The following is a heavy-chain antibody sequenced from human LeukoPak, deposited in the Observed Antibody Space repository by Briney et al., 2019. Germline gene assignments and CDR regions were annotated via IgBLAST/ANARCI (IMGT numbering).Heavy chain of an antibody. J-gene: IGHJ4*02. CDR1: GYSFTTSA. V-gene: IGHV1-3*01. Sequence: ASVKVSCKASGYSFTTSAMHWVRQAPGQRLEWMGWINAGSGDTKYSQKFQGRVTFTRDTSARTAYMDLSSLRFEDTAVYFCARDQSLGSYPDYWGQGALVTVSS. D-gene: IGHD3-10*01. CDR2: INAGSGDT. CDR3: ARDQSLGSYPDY.